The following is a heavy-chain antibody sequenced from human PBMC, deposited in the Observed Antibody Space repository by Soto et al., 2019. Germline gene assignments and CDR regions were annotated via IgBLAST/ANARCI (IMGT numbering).Heavy chain of an antibody. V-gene: IGHV1-69*13. Sequence: SVKVSCKASGGTFSSYAISWVRQAPGQGLEWMGGIIPIFGTANYAQKFQGRVTITADESTSTAYMELSSLRSEDTAVYYCAREGCSGGSCYPKKYYFDYWGQGTLVTAPQ. CDR1: GGTFSSYA. D-gene: IGHD2-15*01. CDR3: AREGCSGGSCYPKKYYFDY. CDR2: IIPIFGTA. J-gene: IGHJ4*02.